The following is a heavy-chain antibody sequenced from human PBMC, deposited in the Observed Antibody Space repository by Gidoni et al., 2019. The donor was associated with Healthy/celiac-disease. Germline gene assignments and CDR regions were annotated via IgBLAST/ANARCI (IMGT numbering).Heavy chain of an antibody. V-gene: IGHV3-48*03. CDR3: ARGNTIFGVVIPDAFDI. CDR1: GFTFSSYE. D-gene: IGHD3-3*01. J-gene: IGHJ3*02. Sequence: EVQLVESGGGLVQPGGSLRLYCAASGFTFSSYEMNWVRQAPGKGLEWVSYISSSGSTIYYADSVKGRFTISRDNAKNSLYLQMNSLRAEDTAVYYCARGNTIFGVVIPDAFDIWGQGTMVTVSS. CDR2: ISSSGSTI.